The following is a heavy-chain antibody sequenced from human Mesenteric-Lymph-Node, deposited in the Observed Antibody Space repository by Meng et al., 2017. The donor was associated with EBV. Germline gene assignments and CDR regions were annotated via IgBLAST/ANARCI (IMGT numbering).Heavy chain of an antibody. CDR2: VYHSGDT. Sequence: WGRGLVKPSETLSLTCTFSGGPISGSDYYWSWIRQPPGKGLEWIGSVYHSGDTYHNPSLKSRLTISVDTSKNQFSLKVISVTAADTAVYYCARRGGGYILDDCGHGILVTVSS. CDR3: ARRGGGYILDD. D-gene: IGHD5-24*01. J-gene: IGHJ4*01. V-gene: IGHV4-39*01. CDR1: GGPISGSDYY.